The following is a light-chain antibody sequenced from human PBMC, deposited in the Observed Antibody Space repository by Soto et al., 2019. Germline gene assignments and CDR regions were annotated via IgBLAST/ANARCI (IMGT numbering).Light chain of an antibody. CDR1: SSDVGSYNL. V-gene: IGLV2-23*02. CDR3: CSYARGSTYV. J-gene: IGLJ1*01. CDR2: EVT. Sequence: QSVLTQPPSASGSPGQSVTISCTGTSSDVGSYNLVSWYQQYPGKAPKLMIYEVTQRPSGVSNRFSGSKSGNTASLTISGLQTEDEADYYCCSYARGSTYVFGTGTKVTVL.